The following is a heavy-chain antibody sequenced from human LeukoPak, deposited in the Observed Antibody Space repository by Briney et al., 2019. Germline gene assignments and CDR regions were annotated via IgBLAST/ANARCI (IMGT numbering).Heavy chain of an antibody. V-gene: IGHV4-34*01. CDR2: INHSGST. CDR1: GVSFSGYY. CDR3: ARGRSDSSGYYYGNYFDY. Sequence: PSETLSLTCAVYGVSFSGYYWSWIRQPPGKGPEWIGEINHSGSTNYNPSLKSRVTISVDTSKNQFSLKLSSVTAADTAVYYCARGRSDSSGYYYGNYFDYWGQGTLVTVSS. J-gene: IGHJ4*02. D-gene: IGHD3-22*01.